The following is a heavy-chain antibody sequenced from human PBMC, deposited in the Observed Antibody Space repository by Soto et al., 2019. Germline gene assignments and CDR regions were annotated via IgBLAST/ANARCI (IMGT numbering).Heavy chain of an antibody. J-gene: IGHJ3*02. CDR3: ARFRGELNAFDI. CDR2: ISYDGSNK. D-gene: IGHD3-10*01. Sequence: PGGSLRLSCAASGFTFSSYAMHWVRQAPGKGLEWVAVISYDGSNKYYADSVKGRFTISRDNSKNTLYLQMNSLRAEDTAVYYCARFRGELNAFDIWGQGTMVTVSS. CDR1: GFTFSSYA. V-gene: IGHV3-30-3*01.